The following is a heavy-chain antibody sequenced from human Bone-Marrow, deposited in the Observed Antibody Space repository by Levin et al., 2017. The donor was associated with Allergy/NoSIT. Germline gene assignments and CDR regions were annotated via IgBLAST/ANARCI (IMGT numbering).Heavy chain of an antibody. CDR1: GYSFTSYW. CDR3: ARFSCSGGSCYSGIDAFDI. J-gene: IGHJ3*02. D-gene: IGHD2-15*01. CDR2: IYPGDSDT. Sequence: ASVKVSCKGSGYSFTSYWIGWVRQMPGKGLEWMGIIYPGDSDTRYSPSFQGQVTISADKSISTAYLQWSSLKASDTAMYYCARFSCSGGSCYSGIDAFDIWGQGTMVTVSS. V-gene: IGHV5-51*01.